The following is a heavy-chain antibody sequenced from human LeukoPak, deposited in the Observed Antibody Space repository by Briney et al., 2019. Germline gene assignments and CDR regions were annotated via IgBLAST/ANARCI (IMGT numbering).Heavy chain of an antibody. CDR3: ARVHSSGWEDTFDY. D-gene: IGHD6-19*01. J-gene: IGHJ4*02. CDR2: IKQDGSEK. Sequence: GGCQRPSCAASGFTFSNYWMSWVRQAPGKGLEWVANIKQDGSEKHYVDSVKGRFTISRDNAKNSVYLEMNSLRAEDTAVYYCARVHSSGWEDTFDYWGQGTLVSVSS. CDR1: GFTFSNYW. V-gene: IGHV3-7*01.